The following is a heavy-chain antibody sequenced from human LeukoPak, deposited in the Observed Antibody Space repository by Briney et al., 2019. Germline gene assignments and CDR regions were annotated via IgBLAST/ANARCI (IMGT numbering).Heavy chain of an antibody. V-gene: IGHV3-66*01. J-gene: IGHJ5*02. CDR2: IYSGGST. D-gene: IGHD6-13*01. CDR3: ARDREQQGNNWFDP. CDR1: GFTVSSNY. Sequence: GGSLRLSCAASGFTVSSNYMSWVRQAPGKGLEWVSVIYSGGSTYYADSVKGRFTISRDNSKNTLYLQMNSLRAEDTAVYYCARDREQQGNNWFDPWGQGTLVTVSS.